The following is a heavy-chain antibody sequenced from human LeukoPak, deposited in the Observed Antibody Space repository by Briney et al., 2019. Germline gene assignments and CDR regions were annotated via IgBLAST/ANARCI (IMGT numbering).Heavy chain of an antibody. D-gene: IGHD4-17*01. V-gene: IGHV3-23*01. J-gene: IGHJ6*02. Sequence: GGSLRLSCAASGFTFSTYAMIWVRQVPGKGLEGVSSISDSGSRAYYADSVKGRFTVSRDNSKKTVFLQMNSLRAEDTAVYYCAKVKSVTDYYWYGMDVWGQGAPVTVSS. CDR3: AKVKSVTDYYWYGMDV. CDR2: ISDSGSRA. CDR1: GFTFSTYA.